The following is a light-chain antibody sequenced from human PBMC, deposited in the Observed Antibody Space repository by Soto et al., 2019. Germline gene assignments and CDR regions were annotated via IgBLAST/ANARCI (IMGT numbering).Light chain of an antibody. CDR3: CSYAGSSTYV. CDR1: SSDVGSYNL. CDR2: EGS. Sequence: QSVLTQPASVSGSPRQSITISCTVTSSDVGSYNLVSWYQQHPGKAPKLMIYEGSKRPSGVSNRFSGSKSGNTASLTISGLQAEDEADYYCCSYAGSSTYVFGTGTKVTVL. V-gene: IGLV2-23*01. J-gene: IGLJ1*01.